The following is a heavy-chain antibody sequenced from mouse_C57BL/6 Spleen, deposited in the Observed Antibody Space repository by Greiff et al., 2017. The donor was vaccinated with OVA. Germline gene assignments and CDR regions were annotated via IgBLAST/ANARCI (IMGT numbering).Heavy chain of an antibody. V-gene: IGHV3-6*01. D-gene: IGHD2-4*01. J-gene: IGHJ4*01. CDR3: ARKGDYDVRAMDY. CDR2: ISYDGSN. Sequence: EVKLQESGPGLVKPSQSLSLTCSVTGYSITSGYYWNWIRQFPGNKLEWMGYISYDGSNNYNPSLKNRISITRDTSKNQFFLKLNSVTTEDTATYYCARKGDYDVRAMDYWGQGTSVTVSS. CDR1: GYSITSGYY.